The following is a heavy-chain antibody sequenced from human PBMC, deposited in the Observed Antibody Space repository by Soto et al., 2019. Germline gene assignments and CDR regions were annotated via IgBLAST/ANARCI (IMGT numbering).Heavy chain of an antibody. D-gene: IGHD4-17*01. Sequence: SETLSLTCAVYGGSFSGYYWSWIRQPPGKGLEWIGEINHSGSTNYNPSLKSRVTISVDTSKNQFSLKLSSVTAADTAVYYCARSTVTGFDYWGQGTLVTVSS. CDR2: INHSGST. V-gene: IGHV4-34*01. CDR1: GGSFSGYY. J-gene: IGHJ4*02. CDR3: ARSTVTGFDY.